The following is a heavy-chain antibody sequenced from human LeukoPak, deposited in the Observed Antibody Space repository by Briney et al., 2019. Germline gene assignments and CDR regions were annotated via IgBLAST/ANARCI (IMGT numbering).Heavy chain of an antibody. CDR1: GFTFSSYT. D-gene: IGHD1-26*01. Sequence: GGSLRLSCAASGFTFSSYTMNWVRQAPGKGLEWVSCISSSSTNIYYADSVKGRFTISRDNAKNSLYLQMNSLRAEDTAVYYCARKLYSDNSHDAFDIWGQGTMVIVSS. CDR2: ISSSSTNI. CDR3: ARKLYSDNSHDAFDI. J-gene: IGHJ3*02. V-gene: IGHV3-21*01.